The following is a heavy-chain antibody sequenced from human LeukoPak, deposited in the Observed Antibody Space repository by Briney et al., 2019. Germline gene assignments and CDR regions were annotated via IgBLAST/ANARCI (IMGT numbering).Heavy chain of an antibody. CDR2: IYYSGST. CDR3: ASAPIRITIFGVANNWFDP. V-gene: IGHV4-39*01. Sequence: SQTLSLTCTVSGGSISSSSYYWGWIRQPPGKGLEWIGRIYYSGSTYYNPSLKSRVTISVDTSKNQFSLKLSSVTAADTAVYYCASAPIRITIFGVANNWFDPWGQGTLVTVSS. J-gene: IGHJ5*02. D-gene: IGHD3-3*01. CDR1: GGSISSSSYY.